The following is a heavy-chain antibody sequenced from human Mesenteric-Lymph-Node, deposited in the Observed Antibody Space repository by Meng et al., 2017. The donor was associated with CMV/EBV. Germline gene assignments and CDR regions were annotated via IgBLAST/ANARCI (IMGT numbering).Heavy chain of an antibody. CDR2: ISSSSSYI. D-gene: IGHD6-13*01. CDR3: ARDQEQQLVLTYYYYCYGMDV. CDR1: GFTFSSYS. V-gene: IGHV3-21*01. Sequence: GGSLRLSCAASGFTFSSYSMNWVRQAPGKGLEWVSSISSSSSYIYYADSVKGRFTITRDNAKNSLYLQMNSLRAEDTAVYYCARDQEQQLVLTYYYYCYGMDVWGQGTTVTVSS. J-gene: IGHJ6*02.